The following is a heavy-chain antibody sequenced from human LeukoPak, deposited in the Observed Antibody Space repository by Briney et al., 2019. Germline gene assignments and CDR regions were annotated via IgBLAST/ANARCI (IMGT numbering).Heavy chain of an antibody. CDR1: GFTFSSYG. CDR2: ISYDGSNK. Sequence: GGSLRLSCAASGFTFSSYGMHWVRQAPGKGLEWVAVISYDGSNKYYADSVKGRFTISRDNSKNTLYLQMNSLRAEDTAVYYCARDDTLIVGILSSWGQGTLVTVSS. CDR3: ARDDTLIVGILSS. V-gene: IGHV3-30*03. D-gene: IGHD2-15*01. J-gene: IGHJ5*02.